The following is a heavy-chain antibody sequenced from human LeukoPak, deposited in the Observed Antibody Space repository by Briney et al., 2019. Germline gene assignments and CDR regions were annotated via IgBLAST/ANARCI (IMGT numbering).Heavy chain of an antibody. V-gene: IGHV1-46*01. D-gene: IGHD3-22*01. Sequence: ASVKVSCKASGYTLTSYYMHWVRQAPGQGLEWMGIINPSDGSTSYAQKFQGRVTMTRDTTTSTVYMELSSLRSEDTAVYYCAREPYYYDSSGHPRVYFDFWGQGTLVTVSS. CDR3: AREPYYYDSSGHPRVYFDF. CDR1: GYTLTSYY. J-gene: IGHJ4*02. CDR2: INPSDGST.